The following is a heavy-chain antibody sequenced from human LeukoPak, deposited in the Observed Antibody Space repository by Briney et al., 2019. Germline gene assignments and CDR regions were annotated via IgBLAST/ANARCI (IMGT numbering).Heavy chain of an antibody. CDR1: GGSISSYY. Sequence: PSETLSLTCTVSGGSISSYYWSWIRQPAGKGLESIGHISTSGSTNYNPSLKSRVTMSVDTSKNQFSLKLSSVTAADTAVYYCARRPYYYDYVWGSYRSTTRGYFDYWGQGTLVTVSS. J-gene: IGHJ4*02. V-gene: IGHV4-4*07. D-gene: IGHD3-16*02. CDR2: ISTSGST. CDR3: ARRPYYYDYVWGSYRSTTRGYFDY.